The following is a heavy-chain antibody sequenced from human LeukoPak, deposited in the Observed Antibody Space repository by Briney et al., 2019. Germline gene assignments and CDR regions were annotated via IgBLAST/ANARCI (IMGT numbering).Heavy chain of an antibody. J-gene: IGHJ4*02. Sequence: PSETLSLTCTVSGGSISSRPYHWGWIRQSPGKGLECIGSLYYSGSTNYNPSLKSRVTISLDTSKNQFSLKLTSLTAADTAVYYCARDGSGTFDYWGQGTLVTVSS. D-gene: IGHD1-1*01. CDR1: GGSISSRPYH. CDR3: ARDGSGTFDY. CDR2: LYYSGST. V-gene: IGHV4-39*07.